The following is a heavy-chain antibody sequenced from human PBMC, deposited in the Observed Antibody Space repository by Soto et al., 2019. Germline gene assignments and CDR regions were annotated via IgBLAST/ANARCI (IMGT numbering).Heavy chain of an antibody. CDR2: INTDRSTT. J-gene: IGHJ4*02. D-gene: IGHD3-16*01. Sequence: EVQLVASGGGLVQPGGSLRLSCAASGFTFSNYWRHWVRQAPGKGPVWFSRINTDRSTTKYADSVTGRFTISRDNAKNTFYLQTNRLGEEDAAVYYCARDLGGYASHWGQGTLVTVSS. V-gene: IGHV3-74*03. CDR1: GFTFSNYW. CDR3: ARDLGGYASH.